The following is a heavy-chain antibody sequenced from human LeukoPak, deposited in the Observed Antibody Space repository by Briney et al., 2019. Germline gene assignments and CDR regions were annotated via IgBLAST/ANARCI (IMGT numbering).Heavy chain of an antibody. V-gene: IGHV4-4*02. CDR3: AREGGFYRPLDY. Sequence: PSETLSLTCAVSGGSVTSTNRWTWFRQPPGKGREWIGEVDLDGRTNYNPSLKSRLVMSADLPENHLSLKLTSVTAADTAVYYCAREGGFYRPLDYSGQGTLVTVSS. CDR2: VDLDGRT. J-gene: IGHJ4*02. D-gene: IGHD6-25*01. CDR1: GGSVTSTNR.